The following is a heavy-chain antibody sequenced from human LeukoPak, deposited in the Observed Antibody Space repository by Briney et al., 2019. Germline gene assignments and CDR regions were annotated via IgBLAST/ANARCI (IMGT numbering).Heavy chain of an antibody. Sequence: PGGSLRLSCAASGFTFSGYSMNWVRQAPGKGLEWVSYISSSSSTIYYADSVKGRFTISRDNAKNSLYLQMNSLRAEDTAVYYCARGSYYYDSSGYPIYDYWGQGTLVTVSS. CDR3: ARGSYYYDSSGYPIYDY. CDR2: ISSSSSTI. J-gene: IGHJ4*02. CDR1: GFTFSGYS. D-gene: IGHD3-22*01. V-gene: IGHV3-48*01.